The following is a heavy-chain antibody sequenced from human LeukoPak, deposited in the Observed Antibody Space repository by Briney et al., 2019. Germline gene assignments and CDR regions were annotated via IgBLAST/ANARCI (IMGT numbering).Heavy chain of an antibody. CDR2: ISASGYAM. V-gene: IGHV3-11*01. CDR1: GFTFSAYY. Sequence: GGSLRLSCAASGFTFSAYYVSWIRQAPGKGLEWASYISASGYAMYYADSVRGRFTISRDNAQSSLYLQMNSLRSEDTAVYYCARLAMATKNDYWGQGTLVTVSS. D-gene: IGHD5-18*01. J-gene: IGHJ4*02. CDR3: ARLAMATKNDY.